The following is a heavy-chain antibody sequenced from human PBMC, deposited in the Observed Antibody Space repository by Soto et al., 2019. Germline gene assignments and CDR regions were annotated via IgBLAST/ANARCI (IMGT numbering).Heavy chain of an antibody. Sequence: QVQLVQSGAEVKGPGASVKISCKASGYTFTNFFIHWVRQAPGQGLEWMGIINPGGGSTDYAQKFKGRVALTRDASTNTVHMELSSLRSEDTAVSYCARDLGSLVAVAGTCYFDYWGQGTLVTVSS. CDR1: GYTFTNFF. D-gene: IGHD6-19*01. CDR3: ARDLGSLVAVAGTCYFDY. V-gene: IGHV1-46*01. CDR2: INPGGGST. J-gene: IGHJ4*02.